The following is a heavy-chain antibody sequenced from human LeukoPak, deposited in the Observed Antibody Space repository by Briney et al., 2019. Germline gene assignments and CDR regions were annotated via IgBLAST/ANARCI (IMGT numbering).Heavy chain of an antibody. Sequence: ASVKVSCKASGYTFTSYGISWVRQAPGQGLEWIGRIIPILGIANYAQKFQGRVTITADKSTSTAYMELSSLRSEDTAVYYCARPRKGLTYYDSSGYYETFDYWGQGALVTVSS. J-gene: IGHJ4*02. CDR2: IIPILGIA. V-gene: IGHV1-69*04. CDR1: GYTFTSYG. D-gene: IGHD3-22*01. CDR3: ARPRKGLTYYDSSGYYETFDY.